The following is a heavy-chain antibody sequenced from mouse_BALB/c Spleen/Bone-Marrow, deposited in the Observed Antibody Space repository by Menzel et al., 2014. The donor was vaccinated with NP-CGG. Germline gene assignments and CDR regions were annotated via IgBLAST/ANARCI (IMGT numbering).Heavy chain of an antibody. Sequence: SGAELVRPGVSVKISCKGSGYTFTDYAVHWVKQSHAKSLEWIGVISTYYGDATYNQKFKGKATMTVDKSSSTAYMELARLTSEDSAIYYGARDLDYWGQGTTLTVSS. CDR2: ISTYYGDA. J-gene: IGHJ2*01. CDR1: GYTFTDYA. CDR3: ARDLDY. V-gene: IGHV1S137*01.